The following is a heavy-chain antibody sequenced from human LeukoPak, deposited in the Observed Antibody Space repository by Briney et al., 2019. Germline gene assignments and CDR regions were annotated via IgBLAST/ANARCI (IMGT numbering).Heavy chain of an antibody. V-gene: IGHV3-53*01. Sequence: PGGSLRLSCAASGFTVSSIYMSWVRQAPGKGLVWFSVIYSGGSTYYADSVKGRFTISRDNSKNTLYLQMNSLRAEDTAVYYCARVDNWNDVSYYFDYWGQGTLVTVSS. CDR2: IYSGGST. CDR1: GFTVSSIY. D-gene: IGHD1-20*01. CDR3: ARVDNWNDVSYYFDY. J-gene: IGHJ4*02.